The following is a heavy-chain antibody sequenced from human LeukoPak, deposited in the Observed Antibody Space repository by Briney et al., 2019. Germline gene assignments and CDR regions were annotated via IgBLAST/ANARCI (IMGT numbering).Heavy chain of an antibody. CDR2: IYTGGNT. V-gene: IGHV3-53*01. D-gene: IGHD3-22*01. CDR1: GFTFSSTA. CDR3: ARGDDSGYYDYFDY. J-gene: IGHJ4*02. Sequence: GGSLRLSCAASGFTFSSTAMNWVRQAPGKGLEWVSTIYTGGNTYYAASVKGRFTISRDFSKNTVFLHMNSLRAEDTAMYYCARGDDSGYYDYFDYWGQGALVTVSS.